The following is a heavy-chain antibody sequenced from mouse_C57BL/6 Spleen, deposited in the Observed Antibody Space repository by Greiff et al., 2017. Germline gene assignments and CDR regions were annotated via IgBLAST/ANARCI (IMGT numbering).Heavy chain of an antibody. D-gene: IGHD6-1*01. V-gene: IGHV7-3*01. CDR3: ARSSDYYAMDY. CDR2: IRNKANGYTT. Sequence: DVMLVESGGGLVQPGGSLSLSCAASGFTFTDYYMSWVRQPPGKALEWLGFIRNKANGYTTEYSASVKGRFTISRDNSQSILYLQMNALRAEDSATYYCARSSDYYAMDYWGQGTSVTVSS. J-gene: IGHJ4*01. CDR1: GFTFTDYY.